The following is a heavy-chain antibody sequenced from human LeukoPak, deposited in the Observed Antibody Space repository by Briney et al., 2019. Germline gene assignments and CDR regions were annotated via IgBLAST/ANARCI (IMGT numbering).Heavy chain of an antibody. V-gene: IGHV4-39*07. CDR3: ARDYYDILTGYSTSYYYYYMDV. J-gene: IGHJ6*03. CDR2: IYYSGST. Sequence: SETLSLTCTVSGGSISSSSYYWGWIRQPPGKGLEWIGSIYYSGSTYYNPSLKSRVTISVDTSKNQFSLKLSSVTAADTAVYYRARDYYDILTGYSTSYYYYYMDVWGKGTTVTVSS. CDR1: GGSISSSSYY. D-gene: IGHD3-9*01.